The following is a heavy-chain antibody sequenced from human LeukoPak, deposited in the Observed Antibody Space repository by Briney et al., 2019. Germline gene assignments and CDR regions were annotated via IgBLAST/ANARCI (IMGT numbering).Heavy chain of an antibody. D-gene: IGHD4/OR15-4a*01. Sequence: ASVKVSCNASGYTFIIYYIHWVRQAPGQGLEWMGTVNPSGGSTNYAQKFQGRITMTRDTSTSTVYMELSSLKSEDTAVYYCARGKTMGDYWGQGTRVTVSS. J-gene: IGHJ4*02. CDR3: ARGKTMGDY. CDR1: GYTFIIYY. CDR2: VNPSGGST. V-gene: IGHV1-46*01.